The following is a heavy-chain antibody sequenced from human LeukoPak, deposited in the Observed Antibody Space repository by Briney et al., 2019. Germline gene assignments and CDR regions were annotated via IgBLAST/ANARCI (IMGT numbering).Heavy chain of an antibody. CDR2: ISSGSNYI. Sequence: PGGSLRLSCAASGFTFSSYSMNWVRQAPGKGLEWVSCISSGSNYIYYADSVKGRFTISRDNSKNTLYLQMNSLRAEDTAVYYCAKDGEPYGSGKEKDYWGQGTLVTVSS. CDR3: AKDGEPYGSGKEKDY. D-gene: IGHD3-10*01. CDR1: GFTFSSYS. V-gene: IGHV3-21*04. J-gene: IGHJ4*02.